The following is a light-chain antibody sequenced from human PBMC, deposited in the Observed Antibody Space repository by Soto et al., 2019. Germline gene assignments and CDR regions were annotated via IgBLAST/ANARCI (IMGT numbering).Light chain of an antibody. V-gene: IGKV1-39*01. CDR3: QQSYSTPVT. CDR1: QTVSTS. CDR2: AAS. J-gene: IGKJ5*01. Sequence: DIQMTQSPSSLSASVGDRVTITCRASQTVSTSLNWYQQKPGKAPNLLIYAASSLQSGVPSRFSGRVYGTDFTLIISSLQPEDFATYYCQQSYSTPVTFGQGTRLEIK.